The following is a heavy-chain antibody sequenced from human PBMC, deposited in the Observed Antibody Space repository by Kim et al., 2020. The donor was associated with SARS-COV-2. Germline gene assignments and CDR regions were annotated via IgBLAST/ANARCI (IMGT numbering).Heavy chain of an antibody. CDR3: ARGQNWGWDY. CDR2: SEV. Sequence: SEVHYVDFVKGRFTISRNNARNSLYLQMSTLRTDDAAVYYCARGQNWGWDYWGQGALVTVSS. V-gene: IGHV3-7*01. J-gene: IGHJ4*02. D-gene: IGHD7-27*01.